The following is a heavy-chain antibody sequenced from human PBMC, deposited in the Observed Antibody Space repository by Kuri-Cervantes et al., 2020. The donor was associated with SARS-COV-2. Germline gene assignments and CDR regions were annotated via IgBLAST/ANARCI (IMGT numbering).Heavy chain of an antibody. CDR3: AKDLYLIGFGELEFDY. J-gene: IGHJ4*02. V-gene: IGHV3-7*01. CDR2: IKQDGSEK. CDR1: GFTFSSYA. D-gene: IGHD3-10*01. Sequence: GESLKISCAASGFTFSSYAMSWVRQAPGKGLEWVANIKQDGSEKYYVDSVKGRFTISRDNSKNTLYLQMNSLRAEDTAVYYCAKDLYLIGFGELEFDYWGQGTLVTVSS.